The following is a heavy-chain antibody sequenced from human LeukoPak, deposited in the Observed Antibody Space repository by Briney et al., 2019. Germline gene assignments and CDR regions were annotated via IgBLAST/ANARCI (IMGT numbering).Heavy chain of an antibody. D-gene: IGHD1-26*01. CDR1: GYTFTCYH. V-gene: IGHV1-2*06. J-gene: IGHJ4*02. CDR3: TRESGSYHGNDY. Sequence: GASVKVSCKASGYTFTCYHMHWVRQAPGQGLEWMGRINPNNGATNYAQKLQGRVTITGDTSISTAYMELSSLRSDDTAVYYCTRESGSYHGNDYWGQGTLVTVSS. CDR2: INPNNGAT.